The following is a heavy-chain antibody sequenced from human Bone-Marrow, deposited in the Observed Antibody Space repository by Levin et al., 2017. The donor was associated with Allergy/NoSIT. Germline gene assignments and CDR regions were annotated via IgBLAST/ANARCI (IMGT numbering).Heavy chain of an antibody. CDR3: AREVIAARYFDF. Sequence: GSLRLSCAVSESSIRSDYYWAWIRQAPGRGLEWVGTSYHTGTTYYTPSLKSRVTISIDTSKNQFSLKVTSVTAADTAVYYCAREVIAARYFDFWGQGALVTVSS. CDR1: ESSIRSDYY. V-gene: IGHV4-38-2*02. J-gene: IGHJ4*02. CDR2: SYHTGTT. D-gene: IGHD6-6*01.